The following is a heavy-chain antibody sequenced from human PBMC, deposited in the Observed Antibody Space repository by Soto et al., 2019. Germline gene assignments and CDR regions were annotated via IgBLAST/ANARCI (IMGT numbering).Heavy chain of an antibody. CDR1: GGSINSRSYY. CDR2: IYYSGNT. V-gene: IGHV4-39*01. Sequence: QLQLQESGPGLVKPSETLSLTCTVSGGSINSRSYYWGWIRQPPGKGLEWIGSIYYSGNTYNNPSRKSRVTISVDTSKNQFSLKLSSLTAADTAVYYCARHEPLENWFDPWGQGTLVTVSS. J-gene: IGHJ5*02. CDR3: ARHEPLENWFDP.